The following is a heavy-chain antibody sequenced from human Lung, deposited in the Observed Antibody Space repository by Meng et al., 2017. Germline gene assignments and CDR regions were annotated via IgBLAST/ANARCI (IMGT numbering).Heavy chain of an antibody. CDR3: EKDPTKLEPPL. V-gene: IGHV3-23*04. J-gene: IGHJ4*02. Sequence: EGQLVEAGGGLVPPGGCSRISCEASGFTFRSHAMGWVRQAPGKGLEWVSAISGSGGSTYYADSVKGRFTISRDNSKNTLYLKMNSLRAEDTAVYYCEKDPTKLEPPLWGQGTLVTVSS. D-gene: IGHD1-14*01. CDR2: ISGSGGST. CDR1: GFTFRSHA.